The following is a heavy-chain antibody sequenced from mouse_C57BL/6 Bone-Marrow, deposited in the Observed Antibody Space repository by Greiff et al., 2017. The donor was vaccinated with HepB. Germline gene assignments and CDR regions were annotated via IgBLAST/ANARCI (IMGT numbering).Heavy chain of an antibody. J-gene: IGHJ4*01. V-gene: IGHV1-55*01. D-gene: IGHD1-1*01. CDR2: IYPGSGST. CDR1: GYTFTSYW. Sequence: QVQLQQPGAELVKPGASVKMSCKASGYTFTSYWITWVKQRPGQGLEWIGDIYPGSGSTNYNEKFKSKATLTVDTSSSTAYRQLSSLTSEDSAGYYCARDYGSREYAMDYWGQGTSVTVSS. CDR3: ARDYGSREYAMDY.